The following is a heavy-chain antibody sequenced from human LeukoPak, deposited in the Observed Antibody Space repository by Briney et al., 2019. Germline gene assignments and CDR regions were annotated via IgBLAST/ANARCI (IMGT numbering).Heavy chain of an antibody. CDR1: GFTFTSSA. Sequence: SVKVSCKASGFTFTSSAVQWVRQARGQRLEWIGWIVVGSGNTNYAQRFQDRVTINRNMSTSTAYMEVSSLRSEDTAVYYCAADGYTFAPGAFDIWGQGTVVTVSS. V-gene: IGHV1-58*01. J-gene: IGHJ3*02. CDR2: IVVGSGNT. D-gene: IGHD5-24*01. CDR3: AADGYTFAPGAFDI.